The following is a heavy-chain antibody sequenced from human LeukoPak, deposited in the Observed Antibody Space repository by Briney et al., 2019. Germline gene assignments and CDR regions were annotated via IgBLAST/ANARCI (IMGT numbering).Heavy chain of an antibody. CDR1: GGSISNYY. CDR3: ARHSRGYSSGQD. CDR2: IYYTGST. D-gene: IGHD6-19*01. J-gene: IGHJ4*02. V-gene: IGHV4-59*08. Sequence: SETLSLTCTVSGGSISNYYWSWIRQPPGKGLEWIGYIYYTGSTNYNPSLKSRVTISVDTSKNQFSLKLSSVTAADTAVYYCARHSRGYSSGQDWGQGTLVTVSS.